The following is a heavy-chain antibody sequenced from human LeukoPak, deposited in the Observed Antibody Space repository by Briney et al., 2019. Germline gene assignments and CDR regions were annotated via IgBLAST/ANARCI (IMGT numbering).Heavy chain of an antibody. J-gene: IGHJ4*02. CDR1: GFTVSSSY. CDR2: IYGSGDT. D-gene: IGHD3-10*01. CDR3: AREQWFRWEF. V-gene: IGHV3-53*01. Sequence: GGSLRLSCAVSGFTVSSSYMNWVRQAPGRGLEWVSVIYGSGDTYYADSVKGRFTISTDNAKNAVFLQLNRLTVEDTAVYYCAREQWFRWEFWGQGVLVTVSS.